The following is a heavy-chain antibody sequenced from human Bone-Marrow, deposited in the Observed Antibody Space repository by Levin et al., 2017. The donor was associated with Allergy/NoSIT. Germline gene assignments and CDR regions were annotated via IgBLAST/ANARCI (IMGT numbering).Heavy chain of an antibody. V-gene: IGHV1-18*01. CDR1: GYTFTNYG. D-gene: IGHD3-16*02. CDR3: ARDRGDFVWGSYRTTDY. J-gene: IGHJ4*02. CDR2: IIAYNGDT. Sequence: GESLKISCKASGYTFTNYGIAWVRQAPGQGLEWLGLIIAYNGDTHYAQKVQDRVTMTTDTSTNTAYMELRSLTSDDTAVYYCARDRGDFVWGSYRTTDYWGQGTLVIVSS.